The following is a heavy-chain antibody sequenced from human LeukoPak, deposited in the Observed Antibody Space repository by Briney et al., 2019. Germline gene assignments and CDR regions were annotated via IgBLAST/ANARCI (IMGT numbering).Heavy chain of an antibody. CDR3: AAVGATLYYYYGMDV. Sequence: SVKVSCKASGGTFSSYAISWVRQAPGQGLEWMGGIIPIFGTANYAQKFQGRVTITADESTSTAYMELSSLRSEDTAVYYCAAVGATLYYYYGMDVWGQGTTVTVSS. CDR2: IIPIFGTA. D-gene: IGHD1-26*01. CDR1: GGTFSSYA. J-gene: IGHJ6*02. V-gene: IGHV1-69*13.